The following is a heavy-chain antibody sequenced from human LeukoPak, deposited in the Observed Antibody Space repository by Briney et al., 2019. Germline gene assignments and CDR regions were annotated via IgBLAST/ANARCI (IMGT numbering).Heavy chain of an antibody. CDR2: ISSSSSYI. V-gene: IGHV3-21*01. CDR1: GFTFSSYS. Sequence: PGGSLRLSCAASGFTFSSYSMNWVRQAPVKVLEWVSSISSSSSYIYYADSVKGRFTISRDNAKNSLYLQMNSLRAEDTAVYYCARMRSYALDIWGQGTMVTVSS. J-gene: IGHJ3*02. CDR3: ARMRSYALDI.